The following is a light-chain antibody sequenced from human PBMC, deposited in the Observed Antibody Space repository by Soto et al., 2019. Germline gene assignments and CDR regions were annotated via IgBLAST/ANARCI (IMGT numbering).Light chain of an antibody. CDR1: SSNIGSHY. Sequence: QSVLTQPPSVSAAPGQRVTISCSGSSSNIGSHYVSWYQQLPGTAPKLLIYDNDKRPSGIPDRFSGSKSGTSATLDITGLQTGDEADYYCGTWDGSLTALFGGGTKLTVL. J-gene: IGLJ2*01. CDR2: DND. CDR3: GTWDGSLTAL. V-gene: IGLV1-51*01.